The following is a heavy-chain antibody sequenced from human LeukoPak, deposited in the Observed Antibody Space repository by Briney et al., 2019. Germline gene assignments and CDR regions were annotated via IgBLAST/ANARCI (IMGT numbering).Heavy chain of an antibody. V-gene: IGHV4-38-2*01. CDR2: IYHSGST. CDR1: GYY. J-gene: IGHJ4*02. D-gene: IGHD3-3*01. CDR3: ARHYQTIFGVVITYFDY. Sequence: SETLSLTCAVSGYYWGWIRQPPGKGLEWTGSIYHSGSTYYNPSLKSRVTISVDTSKNQFSLKLSSVTAADTAVYYCARHYQTIFGVVITYFDYWGQGTLVTVSS.